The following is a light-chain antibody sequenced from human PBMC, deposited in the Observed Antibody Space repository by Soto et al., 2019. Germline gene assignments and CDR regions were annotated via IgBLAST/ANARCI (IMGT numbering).Light chain of an antibody. CDR2: DAS. J-gene: IGKJ1*01. CDR1: QSVDAY. CDR3: QQRSTWSPT. Sequence: EIVLTQSPATLSLSPGDRATLSCRASQSVDAYLAWYQQRPGQAPRLLMFDASNRATGTPTRFSGRGSGTVFTLTISSLEPEDFAVYYCQQRSTWSPTFGQGTKVEIK. V-gene: IGKV3-11*01.